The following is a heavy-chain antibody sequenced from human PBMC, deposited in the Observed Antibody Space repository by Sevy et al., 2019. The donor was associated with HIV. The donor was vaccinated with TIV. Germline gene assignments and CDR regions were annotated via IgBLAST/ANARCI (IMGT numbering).Heavy chain of an antibody. J-gene: IGHJ4*02. V-gene: IGHV3-33*01. D-gene: IGHD4-17*01. Sequence: GGSLRLSCAASGFTFSSYGMHWVRQAPGKGLEWVALIWFDRSNTYYADSVKGRFTISRDIAKNTLHLQMNSLRGRDRAVYYGARDLEFYDNGDYGPAFMPDYWGQGTLVTVSS. CDR3: ARDLEFYDNGDYGPAFMPDY. CDR2: IWFDRSNT. CDR1: GFTFSSYG.